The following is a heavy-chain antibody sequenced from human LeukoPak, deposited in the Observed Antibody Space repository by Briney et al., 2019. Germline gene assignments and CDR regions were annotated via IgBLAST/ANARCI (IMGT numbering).Heavy chain of an antibody. CDR1: GFTVSSNY. V-gene: IGHV3-53*01. CDR2: IYSGGST. Sequence: GSLRLSCAASGFTVSSNYMSWVRQAPGKGLEWVSVIYSGGSTYYADSVKGRFTISRDNSKNTLYLQMNSLRAEDTAVYYCAKVRSQWNQLLGVAFDIWAKGQWSPSLQ. D-gene: IGHD2-2*01. J-gene: IGHJ3*02. CDR3: AKVRSQWNQLLGVAFDI.